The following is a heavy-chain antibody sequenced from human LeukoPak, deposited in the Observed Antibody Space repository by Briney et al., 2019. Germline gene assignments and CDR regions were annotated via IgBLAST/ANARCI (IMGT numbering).Heavy chain of an antibody. CDR3: AREGVTPLNYYFDF. V-gene: IGHV4-4*07. J-gene: IGHJ4*02. Sequence: SETLSLTCTVSGGSISSYYWSWIRQPAGKGLEWIGRIYTSGSTNYNPSLKSRVTMSVDTSKNQFSLKLSSVTAADTAVYYCAREGVTPLNYYFDFWGQGTLVTVSS. D-gene: IGHD2-21*02. CDR1: GGSISSYY. CDR2: IYTSGST.